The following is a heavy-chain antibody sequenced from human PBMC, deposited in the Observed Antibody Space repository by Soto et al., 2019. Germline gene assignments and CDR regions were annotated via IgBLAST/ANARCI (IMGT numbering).Heavy chain of an antibody. D-gene: IGHD3-22*01. CDR1: GGSLSGYY. V-gene: IGHV4-34*01. Sequence: SETLSLTCAVYGGSLSGYYWSWIRQSPGKGLEWIGEINHSGDTNYNPSLKSRVTISRDTSKNQFSLNLTSATAADTALYYCARDHSGFIQDYWGQGTLVTVSS. CDR3: ARDHSGFIQDY. J-gene: IGHJ4*02. CDR2: INHSGDT.